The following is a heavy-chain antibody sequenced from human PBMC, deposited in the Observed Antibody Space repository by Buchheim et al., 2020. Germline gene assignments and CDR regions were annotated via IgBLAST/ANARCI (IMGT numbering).Heavy chain of an antibody. D-gene: IGHD6-6*01. CDR1: GFTFSSYG. Sequence: QVQLVESGGGVVQPGRSLRLSCAASGFTFSSYGMHWVRQAPGKGLEWVAVISYDGSNKYYADSVKGRFTISRDNSKTTLYLQMNSLRAEDTAVYYCAKDRGIAARTCWYFDLWGRGTL. CDR3: AKDRGIAARTCWYFDL. J-gene: IGHJ2*01. CDR2: ISYDGSNK. V-gene: IGHV3-30*18.